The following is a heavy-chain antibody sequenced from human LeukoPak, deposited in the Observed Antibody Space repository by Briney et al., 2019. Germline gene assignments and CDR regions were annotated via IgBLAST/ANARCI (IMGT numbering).Heavy chain of an antibody. Sequence: ASVKVSCKASGYTFTSYYMHWVRQAPGQGLEWMGIISPSGGSTSYAQKLQGRVTMTRDTSTSTVYMELSSLRSEDTAVYYCARGWYYDSSGYYENNDFDYWGQGTLVTVSS. CDR1: GYTFTSYY. D-gene: IGHD3-22*01. CDR2: ISPSGGST. CDR3: ARGWYYDSSGYYENNDFDY. J-gene: IGHJ4*02. V-gene: IGHV1-46*01.